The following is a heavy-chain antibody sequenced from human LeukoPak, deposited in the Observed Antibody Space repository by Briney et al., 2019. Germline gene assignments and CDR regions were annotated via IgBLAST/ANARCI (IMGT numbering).Heavy chain of an antibody. CDR1: GFTVSNNY. Sequence: GGPLRLSCAASGFTVSNNYMSWVRQAPGKGLEWVSVIYSGGSTYYADSVKGRFTISRHSSKNTLYLQMNSLRPEDTAVYYCARTKYCSGTSCPGVDPWGQGTLVTVSS. J-gene: IGHJ5*02. CDR2: IYSGGST. V-gene: IGHV3-53*04. CDR3: ARTKYCSGTSCPGVDP. D-gene: IGHD2-15*01.